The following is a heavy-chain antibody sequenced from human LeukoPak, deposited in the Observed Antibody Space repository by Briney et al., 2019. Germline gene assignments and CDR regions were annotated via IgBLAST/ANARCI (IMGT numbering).Heavy chain of an antibody. CDR2: IYPGDSDT. J-gene: IGHJ5*02. Sequence: GESLKISCKGSGYSFTSYWIGWVRQMPGKGLEWMGIIYPGDSDTRYSPSFQGQVTISADKSISTAYLQWSSLKASDTAMYYCARSQTWGIAAAGNWFDPWGQGTLVTVSS. V-gene: IGHV5-51*01. D-gene: IGHD6-13*01. CDR3: ARSQTWGIAAAGNWFDP. CDR1: GYSFTSYW.